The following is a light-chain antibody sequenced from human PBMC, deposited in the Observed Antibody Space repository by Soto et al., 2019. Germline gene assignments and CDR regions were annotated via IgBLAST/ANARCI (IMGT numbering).Light chain of an antibody. CDR3: QQYVSYRGT. J-gene: IGKJ1*01. CDR2: DAS. Sequence: QMTQSPSALSASVGDRVTITCWASQSISGWLGWFQQKRGKVPKLLIYDASSLESGVPSRLSGSVSGTEFTLTIVCLQHDELATYYCQQYVSYRGTFGNGTKV. CDR1: QSISGW. V-gene: IGKV1-5*01.